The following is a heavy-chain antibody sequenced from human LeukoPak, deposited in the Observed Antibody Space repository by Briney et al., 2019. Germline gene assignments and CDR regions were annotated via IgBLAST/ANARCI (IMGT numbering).Heavy chain of an antibody. V-gene: IGHV1-69*05. J-gene: IGHJ3*02. CDR2: IIPIVGTA. CDR1: GGTFSSYA. Sequence: SVKVSCKASGGTFSSYAISWVRQAPGQGREWMGGIIPIVGTANYAQKFQGRVTITTDESTSTAYMELSSLRSEDTAVYYSARGSYYYDSSGYYPDAFDIWGQGTMVTVSS. CDR3: ARGSYYYDSSGYYPDAFDI. D-gene: IGHD3-22*01.